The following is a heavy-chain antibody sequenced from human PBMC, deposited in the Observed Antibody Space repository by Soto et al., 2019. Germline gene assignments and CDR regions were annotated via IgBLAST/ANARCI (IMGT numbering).Heavy chain of an antibody. Sequence: EVQLVESGGGLVKPGGSLRLSCAASGFTFSSYSMNWVRQAPGKGLEWVSSISSSSSYIYYADSVKGRFTISRDNAKNSLYLQMNSLRAEDTAVYYCARDRDNSGGQLERRRGEAFDIWGQGTMVTVSS. D-gene: IGHD1-1*01. V-gene: IGHV3-21*01. CDR3: ARDRDNSGGQLERRRGEAFDI. J-gene: IGHJ3*02. CDR1: GFTFSSYS. CDR2: ISSSSSYI.